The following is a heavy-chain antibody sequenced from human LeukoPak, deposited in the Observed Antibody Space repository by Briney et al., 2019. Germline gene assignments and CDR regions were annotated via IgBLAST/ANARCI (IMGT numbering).Heavy chain of an antibody. D-gene: IGHD4-23*01. CDR3: AKNGGIGGGAFDI. Sequence: GGSLRLSCAASGFTFSSYAMSWVRQAPGKGLEWVSAISGSGSNTYYADSVKGRFTISRDTSKNTLYLQMNSLRAEDTALYYCAKNGGIGGGAFDIWGQGTMVTVSS. CDR1: GFTFSSYA. V-gene: IGHV3-23*01. J-gene: IGHJ3*02. CDR2: ISGSGSNT.